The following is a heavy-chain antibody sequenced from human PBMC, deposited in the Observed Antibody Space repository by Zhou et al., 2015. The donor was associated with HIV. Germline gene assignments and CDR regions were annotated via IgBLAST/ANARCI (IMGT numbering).Heavy chain of an antibody. V-gene: IGHV1-69*06. CDR3: ARDRGGAARPGWRYFDL. CDR2: IIPIFGTS. Sequence: QVQLEQSGAEVKKPGSSVKVSCEVSGGTFSSDGISWVRQAPGQGLEWMGGIIPIFGTSTNAQRFQGRVTFTADRSTSTAYMELRRLTSEDTAMYYCARDRGGAARPGWRYFDLWGRGTLVTVSS. J-gene: IGHJ2*01. CDR1: GGTFSSDG. D-gene: IGHD6-6*01.